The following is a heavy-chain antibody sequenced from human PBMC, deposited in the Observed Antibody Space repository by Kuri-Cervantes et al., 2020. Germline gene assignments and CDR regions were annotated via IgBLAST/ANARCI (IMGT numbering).Heavy chain of an antibody. D-gene: IGHD3-10*01. V-gene: IGHV3-23*01. CDR2: ISGSGGDT. CDR1: GFTFSSYG. J-gene: IGHJ4*02. CDR3: AKRFGSGSFDY. Sequence: LSLTCAASGFTFSSYGMHWVRQAPGKGLEWVSEISGSGGDTNYADSVKGRFTISRDNSKNTLYLQMNSLRAEDTAVYYCAKRFGSGSFDYWGQGTLVTVSS.